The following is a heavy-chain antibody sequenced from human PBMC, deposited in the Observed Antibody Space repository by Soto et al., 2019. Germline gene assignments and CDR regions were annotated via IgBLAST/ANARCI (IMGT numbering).Heavy chain of an antibody. D-gene: IGHD3-10*01. CDR1: GFTLSGHG. J-gene: IGHJ4*02. Sequence: QVQLVASGGGVVQPGRSLSLSCAASGFTLSGHGLHWVRQAPGKGLEWVAVVTHDGTERHYPDSVKGRFTITRDISKTTFYLQINSLRVEDTVMYYCAREKNSGYYRSVDYWGQGTLVTVSS. V-gene: IGHV3-30*03. CDR2: VTHDGTER. CDR3: AREKNSGYYRSVDY.